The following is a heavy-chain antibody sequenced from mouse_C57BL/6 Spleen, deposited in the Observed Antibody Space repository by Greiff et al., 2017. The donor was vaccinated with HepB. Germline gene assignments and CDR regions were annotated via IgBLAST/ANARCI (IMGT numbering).Heavy chain of an antibody. D-gene: IGHD2-5*01. CDR3: ARLGSNWDY. CDR2: IYPSDSET. V-gene: IGHV1-61*01. Sequence: QVQLQQPGAELVRPGSSVKLSCKASGYTFTSYWMDWVKQRPGQGLEWIGNIYPSDSETHYNQKFKDKATLTVDKSSSTAYMQLSSLTSEDSAVYCCARLGSNWDYWGQGTTLTVSS. J-gene: IGHJ2*01. CDR1: GYTFTSYW.